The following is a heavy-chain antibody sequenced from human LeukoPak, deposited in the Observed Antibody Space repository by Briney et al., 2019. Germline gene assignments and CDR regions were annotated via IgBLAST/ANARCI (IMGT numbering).Heavy chain of an antibody. J-gene: IGHJ4*02. CDR2: ISRSSSYI. V-gene: IGHV3-21*01. CDR3: ARDCRGWSCGYYFDY. CDR1: GFTFSNYN. D-gene: IGHD6-19*01. Sequence: PGGSLTLSCTASGFTFSNYNKNWVRMPPGQGLEWVSSISRSSSYIYYADSVKSRFTISRDNPKTSLYLQMNSLRVEDTAVYYCARDCRGWSCGYYFDYWGQGTLVTVSS.